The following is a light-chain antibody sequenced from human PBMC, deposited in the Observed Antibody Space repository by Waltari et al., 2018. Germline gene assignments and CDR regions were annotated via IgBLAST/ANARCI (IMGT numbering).Light chain of an antibody. CDR1: QGINIY. Sequence: DIQLTQSPSFLSASVGDRVTITCRASQGINIYLAWYQQKPGKARKLLIYAASTLQSGVPSRFSGSGSGTEFTLTISSLQPEDFATYYCQQLNSYPVTFGQGTKLEIK. V-gene: IGKV1-9*01. J-gene: IGKJ2*01. CDR3: QQLNSYPVT. CDR2: AAS.